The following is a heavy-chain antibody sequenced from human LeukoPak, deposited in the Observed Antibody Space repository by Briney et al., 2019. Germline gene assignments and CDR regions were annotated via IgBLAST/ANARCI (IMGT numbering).Heavy chain of an antibody. D-gene: IGHD3-3*01. J-gene: IGHJ4*02. CDR3: ARGALITIFGVVIMGAQGPYFDY. Sequence: PSETLSLTCAVYGGSFSGYYWSWIRQPPGKGLEWIGEINHSGSTNYNPSLKSRVTISVDTSKNQFSLKLSSVTAADTAVYYCARGALITIFGVVIMGAQGPYFDYWGQGTLATVSS. CDR2: INHSGST. V-gene: IGHV4-34*01. CDR1: GGSFSGYY.